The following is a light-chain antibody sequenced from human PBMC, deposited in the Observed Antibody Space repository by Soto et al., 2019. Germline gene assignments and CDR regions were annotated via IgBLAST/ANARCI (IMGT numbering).Light chain of an antibody. CDR2: EVS. V-gene: IGLV2-8*01. Sequence: QSVLTQPPSASGSPGQSVTISCTGTSSDVGTYNYVSWYQQHPGKAPKLMIYEVSQRPSGVPDRFSGSKSGNTASLIVSGLQAEDEADYYCSSYAGSNKLVFGGGTQLTVL. J-gene: IGLJ3*02. CDR3: SSYAGSNKLV. CDR1: SSDVGTYNY.